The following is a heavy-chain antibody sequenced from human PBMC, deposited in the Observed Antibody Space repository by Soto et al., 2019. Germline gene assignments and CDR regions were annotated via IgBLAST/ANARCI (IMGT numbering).Heavy chain of an antibody. V-gene: IGHV4-39*01. Sequence: SETLSLTCTVSGGSISSSSYYWGWIRQPPGKGLEWIGSIYYSGSTYYNPSLKSRVTISVDTSKNQFSLKLSSVTAADTAVYYCARRSYLGPNFDYYDFWSGSPRALDYWGQGTRVTVSS. D-gene: IGHD3-3*01. CDR3: ARRSYLGPNFDYYDFWSGSPRALDY. J-gene: IGHJ4*02. CDR1: GGSISSSSYY. CDR2: IYYSGST.